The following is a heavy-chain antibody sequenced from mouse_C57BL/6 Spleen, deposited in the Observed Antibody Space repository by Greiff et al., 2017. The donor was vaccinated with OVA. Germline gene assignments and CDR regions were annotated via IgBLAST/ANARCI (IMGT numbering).Heavy chain of an antibody. Sequence: QVQLKQSGAELVMPGASVKLSCKASGYTFTSYWMHWVKQRPGQGLEWIGEIDPSDSYTNYNQKFKGKSTLTVDKSSSTAYMQLSSLTSEDSAVYYCARRGYYGSSYFDYWGQGTTLTVSS. CDR3: ARRGYYGSSYFDY. CDR2: IDPSDSYT. D-gene: IGHD1-1*01. J-gene: IGHJ2*01. V-gene: IGHV1-69*01. CDR1: GYTFTSYW.